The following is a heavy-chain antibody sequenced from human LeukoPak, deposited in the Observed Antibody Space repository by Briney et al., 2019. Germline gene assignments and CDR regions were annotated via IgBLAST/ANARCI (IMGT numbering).Heavy chain of an antibody. CDR2: IWYDGSNK. V-gene: IGHV3-33*01. J-gene: IGHJ4*02. CDR3: ARDRDYSFDY. CDR1: GFTFSSYG. Sequence: PGGSLRLSCAASGFTFSSYGMHWVRQAPGKVLEWVAVIWYDGSNKYYADSVKGRFTISRDNSKNTLYLQMNSLRAEDTAVYYCARDRDYSFDYWGQGTLVTVSS. D-gene: IGHD3-10*01.